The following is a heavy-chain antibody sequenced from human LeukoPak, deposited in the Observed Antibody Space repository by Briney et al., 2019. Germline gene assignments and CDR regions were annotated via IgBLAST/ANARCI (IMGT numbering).Heavy chain of an antibody. J-gene: IGHJ4*02. Sequence: PGGSLRLSCAASGFTFSSFAMTWVRQAPGKGLEWVSGFDGNGPNTYYADSVKGRWTISRDNSRNTLYLEMNSLRPEDTAIYYCAKPRTTGRGWAQFDYWGQGTLVTVSS. CDR2: FDGNGPNT. V-gene: IGHV3-23*01. CDR3: AKPRTTGRGWAQFDY. D-gene: IGHD2-8*02. CDR1: GFTFSSFA.